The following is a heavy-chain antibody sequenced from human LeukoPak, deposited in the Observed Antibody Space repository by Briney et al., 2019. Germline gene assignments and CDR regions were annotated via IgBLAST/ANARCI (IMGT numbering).Heavy chain of an antibody. Sequence: GGSLRLSCAASGFTFSSFAMSWVRQAPGKGLEWVAVISYDGSNKYYADSVKGRFTISRDNSKNTLYLQMNSLRAEDTAVYYCAREGNSGGYFDYWGQGTLVTVSS. J-gene: IGHJ4*02. CDR3: AREGNSGGYFDY. CDR2: ISYDGSNK. D-gene: IGHD1-7*01. V-gene: IGHV3-30*04. CDR1: GFTFSSFA.